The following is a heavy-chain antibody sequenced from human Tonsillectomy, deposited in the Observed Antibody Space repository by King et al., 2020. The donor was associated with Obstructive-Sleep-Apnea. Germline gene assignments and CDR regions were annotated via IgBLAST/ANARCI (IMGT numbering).Heavy chain of an antibody. V-gene: IGHV4-31*03. CDR2: IYYSGST. D-gene: IGHD5-18*01. J-gene: IGHJ5*01. CDR3: ARDKNLEYTFGGGWFDS. Sequence: QLQESGPGLVKPSQTLSLTCTVSGGSISSGGYYWTWIRQHPRKGLEWIGTIYYSGSTYYNPSLKSRVTISLDTSKNQFSLKLSSVTAADTAVYFCARDKNLEYTFGGGWFDSWGRGTLVTVSS. CDR1: GGSISSGGYY.